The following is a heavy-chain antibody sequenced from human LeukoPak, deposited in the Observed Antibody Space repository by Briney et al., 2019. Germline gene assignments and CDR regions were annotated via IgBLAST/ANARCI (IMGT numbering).Heavy chain of an antibody. V-gene: IGHV4-4*08. D-gene: IGHD1-26*01. CDR1: GGSISSYY. Sequence: KPSETLSLTCTVSGGSISSYYWSWIRQPPGKGLEWIGYIYTSGSTYYNPSLKSRLTISIDTSNNQFSLKLTSLTAADTAVYYCARRHSGSSLVDYWGQGTLVTVSS. J-gene: IGHJ4*02. CDR3: ARRHSGSSLVDY. CDR2: IYTSGST.